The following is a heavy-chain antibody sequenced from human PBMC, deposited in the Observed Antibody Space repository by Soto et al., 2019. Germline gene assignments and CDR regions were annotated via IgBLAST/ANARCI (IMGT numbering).Heavy chain of an antibody. Sequence: PGGSLRLSCAASGFTFSSYGMHWVRQAPGKGLEWVAVIWYDGSNKYYADSVKGRFTISRDNSKNTLYLQMNSLRAEDTAVYYCARDPRLRYFDWLYGMDVRGQGTTVTVSS. CDR2: IWYDGSNK. CDR3: ARDPRLRYFDWLYGMDV. CDR1: GFTFSSYG. V-gene: IGHV3-33*01. D-gene: IGHD3-9*01. J-gene: IGHJ6*02.